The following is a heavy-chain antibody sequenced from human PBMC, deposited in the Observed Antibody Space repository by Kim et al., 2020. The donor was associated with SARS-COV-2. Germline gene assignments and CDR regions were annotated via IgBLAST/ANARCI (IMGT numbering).Heavy chain of an antibody. J-gene: IGHJ6*03. CDR2: ITGNGGDT. Sequence: GGSLRLSCTVSGITFSDYRMNWVRQAPGKGLEWVSSITGNGGDTEYVDSVKGRFSISRDNAPSTLFLQMNNLRNEDTAVSFCARGQTKWRTGYLDVWG. V-gene: IGHV3-21*01. D-gene: IGHD2-8*02. CDR1: GITFSDYR. CDR3: ARGQTKWRTGYLDV.